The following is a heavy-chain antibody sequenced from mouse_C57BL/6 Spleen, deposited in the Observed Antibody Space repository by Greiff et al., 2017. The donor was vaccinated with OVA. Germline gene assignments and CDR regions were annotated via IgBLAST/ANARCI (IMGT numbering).Heavy chain of an antibody. Sequence: EVHLVESGGGLVKPGGSLKLSCAASGFTFSDYGMHWVRQAPEKGLEWVAYISSGSSPIYYADTVKGRFTISRDNAKNTLFLQMTSLRSEDTAMYYCARSIYYDAMDYWGQGTSVTVSS. D-gene: IGHD2-1*01. CDR3: ARSIYYDAMDY. J-gene: IGHJ4*01. CDR2: ISSGSSPI. CDR1: GFTFSDYG. V-gene: IGHV5-17*01.